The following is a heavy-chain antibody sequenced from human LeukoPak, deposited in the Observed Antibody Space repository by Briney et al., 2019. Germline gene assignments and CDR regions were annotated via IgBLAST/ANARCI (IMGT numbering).Heavy chain of an antibody. J-gene: IGHJ4*02. V-gene: IGHV3-33*01. D-gene: IGHD5-12*01. CDR3: ARGPSAYPKCFDY. CDR2: IWYDGSNK. CDR1: GFNFSSFV. Sequence: GGSLRLSCAASGFNFSSFVMHWVRQAPGKGLEWVTVIWYDGSNKYYADSVKGRFTISRDNSKNTLYLQMNSLRAEDTAVYYCARGPSAYPKCFDYWGQGTLVTVSS.